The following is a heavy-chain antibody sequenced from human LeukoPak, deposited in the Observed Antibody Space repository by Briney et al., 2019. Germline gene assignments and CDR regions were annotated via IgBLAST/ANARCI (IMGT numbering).Heavy chain of an antibody. CDR3: ARGAYYYED. V-gene: IGHV3-30-3*01. CDR1: GFTFSSYA. Sequence: GGSLRLSCAASGFTFSSYAMHWVRQAPGKGLEWVAVISYDGSNKYYADSVKGRFTISRDNAKNSLYLQMNSLRAEDTAVYYCARGAYYYEDWGQGTLVTVSS. J-gene: IGHJ4*02. CDR2: ISYDGSNK. D-gene: IGHD3-22*01.